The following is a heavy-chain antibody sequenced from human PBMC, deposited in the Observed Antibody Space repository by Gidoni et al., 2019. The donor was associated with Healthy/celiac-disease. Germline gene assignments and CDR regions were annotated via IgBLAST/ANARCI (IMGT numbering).Heavy chain of an antibody. CDR3: ARDRLPGGAAANDY. CDR1: GFTFSSYS. D-gene: IGHD6-13*01. J-gene: IGHJ4*02. CDR2: ISSSSSYI. Sequence: EVQLVESGGGLVKPGGSLRLSCAASGFTFSSYSMNWVRQAPGKGLEWVSSISSSSSYIYYADSVKGRFTISRDNAKNSLYLQMNSLRAEDTAVYYCARDRLPGGAAANDYWGQGTLVTVSS. V-gene: IGHV3-21*01.